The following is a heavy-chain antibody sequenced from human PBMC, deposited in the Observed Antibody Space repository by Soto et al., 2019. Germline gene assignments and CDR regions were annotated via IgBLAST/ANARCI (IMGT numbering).Heavy chain of an antibody. Sequence: GESLKISYKGSGYSFTSYWIGWVRQMPGKGLEWMGIIYPGDSDTRYSPSFQGQVTISADKSISTAYLQWSSLKASDTAMYYCARHKMATINTWGYYYGMDVWGQGTTVTVSS. J-gene: IGHJ6*02. CDR3: ARHKMATINTWGYYYGMDV. D-gene: IGHD5-12*01. V-gene: IGHV5-51*01. CDR2: IYPGDSDT. CDR1: GYSFTSYW.